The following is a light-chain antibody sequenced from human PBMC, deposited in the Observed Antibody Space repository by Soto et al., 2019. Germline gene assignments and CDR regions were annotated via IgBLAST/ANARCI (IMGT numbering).Light chain of an antibody. Sequence: QSALTKPASVYGSPGQSIPISCTGTSSDVGSYNLVSWYQQHPGKAPKLMIYEGSKRPSGVSNRFSGSKSGNTASLTISGLQAEDEADYYCCSYAGSSTYVFGTGTKVTVL. CDR2: EGS. CDR1: SSDVGSYNL. V-gene: IGLV2-23*01. J-gene: IGLJ1*01. CDR3: CSYAGSSTYV.